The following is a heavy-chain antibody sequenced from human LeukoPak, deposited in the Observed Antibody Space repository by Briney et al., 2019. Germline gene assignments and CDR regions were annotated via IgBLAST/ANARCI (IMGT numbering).Heavy chain of an antibody. V-gene: IGHV4-61*10. J-gene: IGHJ4*02. CDR1: GGSISSGPYY. CDR2: VSSNGST. Sequence: SETLSLTCSVSGGSISSGPYYWNWIRQSAGKGLEWIGRVSSNGSTNYNPSLKSRVTISVDTSKNQFSLKLSSVTAADTAVYYCARDGYSGNDGLWGQGTLVTVSS. CDR3: ARDGYSGNDGL. D-gene: IGHD5-12*01.